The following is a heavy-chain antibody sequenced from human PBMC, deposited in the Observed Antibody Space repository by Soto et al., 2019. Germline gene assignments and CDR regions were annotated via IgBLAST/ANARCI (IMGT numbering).Heavy chain of an antibody. CDR3: ARGVVVVVAATNPYYYYYYMDV. V-gene: IGHV4-34*01. J-gene: IGHJ6*03. CDR2: INHSGST. CDR1: GGSFSGYY. Sequence: SETLSLTCAVYGGSFSGYYWSWIRQPPGKGLEWIGEINHSGSTNYNPSLKSRVTISVDTSKNQFSLKLSSVTAADTAVYYCARGVVVVVAATNPYYYYYYMDVWGKGTTVTVSS. D-gene: IGHD2-15*01.